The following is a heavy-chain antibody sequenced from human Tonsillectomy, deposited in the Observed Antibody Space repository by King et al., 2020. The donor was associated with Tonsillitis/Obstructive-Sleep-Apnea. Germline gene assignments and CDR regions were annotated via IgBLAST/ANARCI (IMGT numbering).Heavy chain of an antibody. V-gene: IGHV3-74*02. CDR3: ARTEYSNNDWYFDL. Sequence: EVQLVESGGGLVQPGGSLRLSCAASGFTFSSYWMHWVRQAPGKGLVWVSRINSDGSSTSYADSVKGRFTISRDNAKNTLNLQMNSLRAEDTAVYYCARTEYSNNDWYFDLWGRGTLVTVSS. CDR2: INSDGSST. CDR1: GFTFSSYW. J-gene: IGHJ2*01. D-gene: IGHD6-6*01.